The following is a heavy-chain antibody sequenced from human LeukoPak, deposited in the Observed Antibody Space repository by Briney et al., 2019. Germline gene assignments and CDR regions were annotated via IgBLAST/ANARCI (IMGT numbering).Heavy chain of an antibody. Sequence: ASVKVSCKSSGYSFTGYYIHWVRQVPGQGLEWMGWIKPSTGGTNYEQKFQDRVTMTRDTSISTVYLDLSSLRSDDTAVYYCARGADYYDSSTYYFWGQGTLVTVSS. D-gene: IGHD3-22*01. J-gene: IGHJ4*02. CDR2: IKPSTGGT. CDR1: GYSFTGYY. CDR3: ARGADYYDSSTYYF. V-gene: IGHV1-2*02.